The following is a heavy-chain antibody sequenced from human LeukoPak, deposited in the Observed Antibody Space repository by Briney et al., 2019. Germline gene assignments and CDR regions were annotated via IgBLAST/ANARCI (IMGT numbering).Heavy chain of an antibody. CDR1: GFTLSSYW. Sequence: GGSLRLSCAASGFTLSSYWMHWVRQAPGKGLVWVSRINGDGSSATYADSVKGRFTISRDNGKNSLYLQMNSLKTEDTAVYYCTRPTRVLDYYDSSPLGVWGKGTTVTISS. V-gene: IGHV3-74*03. CDR3: TRPTRVLDYYDSSPLGV. CDR2: INGDGSSA. J-gene: IGHJ6*04. D-gene: IGHD3-22*01.